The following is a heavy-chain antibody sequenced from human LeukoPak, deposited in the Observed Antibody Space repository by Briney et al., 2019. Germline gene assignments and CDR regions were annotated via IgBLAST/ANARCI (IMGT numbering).Heavy chain of an antibody. J-gene: IGHJ4*02. CDR1: GGSISSYY. Sequence: SETLSLTCTVSGGSISSYYWSWIRQPAGKGLEWIGRIYTSGSTNYNPSLKSRVTMSVDTSKNQFSLKLSSVTAADTAVYYCARDFLGFWSGVFDYWGQGTLVTVSS. CDR3: ARDFLGFWSGVFDY. D-gene: IGHD3-3*01. V-gene: IGHV4-4*07. CDR2: IYTSGST.